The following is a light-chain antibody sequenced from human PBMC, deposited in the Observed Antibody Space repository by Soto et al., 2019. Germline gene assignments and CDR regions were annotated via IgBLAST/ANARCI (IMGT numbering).Light chain of an antibody. CDR3: ALYAGSNTYV. J-gene: IGLJ1*01. V-gene: IGLV2-8*01. CDR2: EVV. Sequence: QSGLTQPPSASGSPGQSVTISCTGTKNDIGVYDFVSWYQHHPGKAPRLIIYEVVQRPSGVSDRFSCSNSANTASLNVSGLQPSDEADYFCALYAGSNTYVFGSGTKVTVL. CDR1: KNDIGVYDF.